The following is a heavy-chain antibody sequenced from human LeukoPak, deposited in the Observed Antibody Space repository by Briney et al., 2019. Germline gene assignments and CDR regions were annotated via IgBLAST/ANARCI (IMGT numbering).Heavy chain of an antibody. V-gene: IGHV1-69*13. CDR1: GGTFSSYA. J-gene: IGHJ3*02. D-gene: IGHD3-22*01. Sequence: SVKVSCKASGGTFSSYAISWVRQAPGQGLEWMGGIIPIFGTANYAQRFQGRVTITADESTSTAYMELSSLRSEDTAVYYCARDRSDSSGYYYATDAFDIWGQGTMVTVSS. CDR2: IIPIFGTA. CDR3: ARDRSDSSGYYYATDAFDI.